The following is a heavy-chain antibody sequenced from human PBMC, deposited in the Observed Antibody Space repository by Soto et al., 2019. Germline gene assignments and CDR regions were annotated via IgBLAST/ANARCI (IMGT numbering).Heavy chain of an antibody. Sequence: ASVKVSCKASGYTFASYDINWVRQATGQGLEWMGWMNPNSGKTGYAQKFQGRVTMTSNTSISTAYMELSSLRSEDTAVYYCARDALNIVVVVAATHPYGMDVWGQGTTVTVSS. J-gene: IGHJ6*02. CDR3: ARDALNIVVVVAATHPYGMDV. V-gene: IGHV1-8*01. CDR1: GYTFASYD. D-gene: IGHD2-15*01. CDR2: MNPNSGKT.